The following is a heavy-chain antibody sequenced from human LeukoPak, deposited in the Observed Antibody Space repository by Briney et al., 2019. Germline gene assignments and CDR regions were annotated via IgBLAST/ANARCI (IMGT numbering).Heavy chain of an antibody. J-gene: IGHJ4*02. D-gene: IGHD3-22*01. V-gene: IGHV3-23*01. Sequence: GGSLRLSCAASGFTFSTYAMSWVRQAPGKGLEWVSAISGSGGSTYYADSVRGRFTISRDNSKNTLYLQMNSLRAEDTALYYCAKDLPRTYYDSSGYSFDHWGQGTLVTVSS. CDR3: AKDLPRTYYDSSGYSFDH. CDR1: GFTFSTYA. CDR2: ISGSGGST.